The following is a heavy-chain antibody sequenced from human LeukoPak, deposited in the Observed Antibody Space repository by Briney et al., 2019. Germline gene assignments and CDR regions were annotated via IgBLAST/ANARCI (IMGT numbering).Heavy chain of an antibody. V-gene: IGHV3-23*01. CDR2: ISGSGGST. D-gene: IGHD3-10*01. J-gene: IGHJ4*02. CDR3: ARGYGSGSYYNVFDY. Sequence: GGSLRLSCAASGFTFSSYAMSWVRQAPGKGLEWVSAISGSGGSTYYADSVKGRFTISRDNSKNTLYLQMNSLRAEDTAVYYCARGYGSGSYYNVFDYWGQGTLVTVSS. CDR1: GFTFSSYA.